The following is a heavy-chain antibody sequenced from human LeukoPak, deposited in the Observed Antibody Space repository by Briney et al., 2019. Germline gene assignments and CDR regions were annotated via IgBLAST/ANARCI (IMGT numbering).Heavy chain of an antibody. CDR2: MNPNSGNT. CDR3: ARGRAKGAIFGVVIRNYYYHYMDV. J-gene: IGHJ6*03. V-gene: IGHV1-8*03. CDR1: GGTFSSYA. D-gene: IGHD3-3*01. Sequence: ASVKVSCKASGGTFSSYAISWVRQAPGQGLEWMGWMNPNSGNTGYAQKFQGRVTITRNTSISTAYMELSSLRSEDTAVYYCARGRAKGAIFGVVIRNYYYHYMDVWGKGTTVTVSS.